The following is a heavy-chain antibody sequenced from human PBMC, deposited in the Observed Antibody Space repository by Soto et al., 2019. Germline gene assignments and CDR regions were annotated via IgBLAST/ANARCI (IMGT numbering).Heavy chain of an antibody. D-gene: IGHD1-26*01. Sequence: PGGSLSLSCAASGFSFTSYAIHWVRQAPGKGLEWVAVVSYDGTNKQYADSVKGRFIISRDNSKNTLSLQMNSLRVEDTAVYYCAREVWEHTPRGVYYYYGMDLWGQGTTVTVSS. CDR3: AREVWEHTPRGVYYYYGMDL. V-gene: IGHV3-30-3*01. J-gene: IGHJ6*02. CDR2: VSYDGTNK. CDR1: GFSFTSYA.